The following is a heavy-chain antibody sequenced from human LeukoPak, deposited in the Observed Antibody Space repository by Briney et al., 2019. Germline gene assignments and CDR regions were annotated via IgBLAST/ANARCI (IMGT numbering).Heavy chain of an antibody. D-gene: IGHD6-19*01. J-gene: IGHJ6*04. V-gene: IGHV4-34*01. CDR2: INHSGST. Sequence: SETLSLTCAVYGGSFSGYYWSWIRQPPGKGLEWIGEINHSGSTDYNPSLKSRVTISVDTSKNQFSLKLSSVTAADTAVYYCARGLRQGSAWSWGPKEKSYQYMDVWGTGTTVIVSS. CDR1: GGSFSGYY. CDR3: ARGLRQGSAWSWGPKEKSYQYMDV.